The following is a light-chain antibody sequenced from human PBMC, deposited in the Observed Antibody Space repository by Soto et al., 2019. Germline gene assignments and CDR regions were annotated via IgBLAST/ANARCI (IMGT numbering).Light chain of an antibody. J-gene: IGKJ5*01. CDR1: QSVSSY. V-gene: IGKV3-11*01. CDR3: QQRSNWPLP. Sequence: EIVLTQSPATLSLSPGERATLSCRASQSVSSYLAWYQQKPGQAPRLLIYDASNRATGIPARFSGSGSGTDFTLTISSLEPADFAVYYCQQRSNWPLPFGQGTRLAIK. CDR2: DAS.